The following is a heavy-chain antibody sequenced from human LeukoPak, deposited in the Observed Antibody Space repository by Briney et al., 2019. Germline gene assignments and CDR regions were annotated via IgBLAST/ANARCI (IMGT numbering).Heavy chain of an antibody. D-gene: IGHD6-6*01. V-gene: IGHV4-61*05. J-gene: IGHJ5*02. CDR1: GGSISSSSYY. CDR3: ARQTRKGAAHYLSWFDP. CDR2: IYYSGST. Sequence: PSETLSLTCTVSGGSISSSSYYWGWIRQPPGKGLEWIGYIYYSGSTNYNPSLKSRVTISVDTSKNQFSLKLSSVTAADTAVYYCARQTRKGAAHYLSWFDPWGQGTLVTVSS.